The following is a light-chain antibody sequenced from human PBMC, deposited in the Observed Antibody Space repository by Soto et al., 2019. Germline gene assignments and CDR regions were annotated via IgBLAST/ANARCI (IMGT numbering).Light chain of an antibody. CDR1: QTVGSL. J-gene: IGKJ5*01. Sequence: EIVMTQSPPTLSLSPGEGATLSCRADQTVGSLLAWYQQKPGRAPRLLIYRASTRAAGIPDRFSGSGSGTEFTLTIGRLQSEDFATYYCQQYYKSPIAFGQGTRMEIK. CDR2: RAS. CDR3: QQYYKSPIA. V-gene: IGKV3-15*01.